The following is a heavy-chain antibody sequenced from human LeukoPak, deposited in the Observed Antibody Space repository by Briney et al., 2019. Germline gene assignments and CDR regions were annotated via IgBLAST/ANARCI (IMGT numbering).Heavy chain of an antibody. CDR1: GYTLTELS. CDR2: FDPEDGET. V-gene: IGHV1-24*01. J-gene: IGHJ4*02. D-gene: IGHD6-13*01. CDR3: ATGMGSIRYSSSWNHS. Sequence: ASVKVSCKVSGYTLTELSMHWVRQAPGKGLEWMGGFDPEDGETIYAQKFQGRVTMTEDTSTDTAYMELSSLRSEDTAVYYCATGMGSIRYSSSWNHSWGQGTLVTVSS.